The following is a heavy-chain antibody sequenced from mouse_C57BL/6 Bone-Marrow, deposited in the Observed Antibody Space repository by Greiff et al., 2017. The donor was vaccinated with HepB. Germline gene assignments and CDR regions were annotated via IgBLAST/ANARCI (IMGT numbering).Heavy chain of an antibody. D-gene: IGHD2-4*01. V-gene: IGHV5-4*03. Sequence: EVKLVESGGGLVKPGGSLKLSCAASGFTFSSYAMSWVRQTPEKRLEWVATISDGGSYTYYPDNVKGRFTISRDNAKKNLYLQMSHLKSEDTAMYYCARGDDYDVAYYAMDYWGQGTSVTVSS. J-gene: IGHJ4*01. CDR1: GFTFSSYA. CDR3: ARGDDYDVAYYAMDY. CDR2: ISDGGSYT.